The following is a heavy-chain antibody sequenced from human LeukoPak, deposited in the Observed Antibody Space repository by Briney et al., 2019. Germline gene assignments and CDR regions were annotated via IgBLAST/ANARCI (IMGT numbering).Heavy chain of an antibody. J-gene: IGHJ6*02. CDR1: GYTFTSYG. V-gene: IGHV1-18*01. CDR2: ISAYNGNT. CDR3: ARDDGNTIFGVVSVNFYYYYGMDV. Sequence: ASVKVSCKASGYTFTSYGISWVRQAPGQGLEWMGWISAYNGNTNYAQKLQGRVTMTTDTSTSTAYMELRSLRSDDTAVYYCARDDGNTIFGVVSVNFYYYYGMDVWGQGTTVTVSS. D-gene: IGHD3-3*01.